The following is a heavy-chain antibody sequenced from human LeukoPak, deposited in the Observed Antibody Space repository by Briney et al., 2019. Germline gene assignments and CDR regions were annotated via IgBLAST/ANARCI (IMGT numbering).Heavy chain of an antibody. CDR1: GFTFSSFW. V-gene: IGHV3-7*01. Sequence: PGGSLRLSCAASGFTFSSFWMSWVRQAPGKGLEWVAKIKQDGSEKYYVDSVKGRFTISRDNAKNSLYLQMNGLRAEDTAVYYCARLSVTNNFDYWGQGTLVTVSS. J-gene: IGHJ4*02. CDR3: ARLSVTNNFDY. D-gene: IGHD4-11*01. CDR2: IKQDGSEK.